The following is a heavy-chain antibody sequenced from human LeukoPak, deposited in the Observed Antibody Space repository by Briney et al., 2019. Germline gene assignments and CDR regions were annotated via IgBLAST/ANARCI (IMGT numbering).Heavy chain of an antibody. V-gene: IGHV4-61*02. Sequence: SETLSLTCTVSDGSISSGSYYWSWIRQPAGKGLEWIGRIYTRGSTTYNPSLKSRVTMSLDTSKKQFSLNLNSVTAADTAVYYCAKDTAMVNFDYWGQGTLVTVSS. J-gene: IGHJ4*02. CDR1: DGSISSGSYY. CDR2: IYTRGST. CDR3: AKDTAMVNFDY. D-gene: IGHD5-18*01.